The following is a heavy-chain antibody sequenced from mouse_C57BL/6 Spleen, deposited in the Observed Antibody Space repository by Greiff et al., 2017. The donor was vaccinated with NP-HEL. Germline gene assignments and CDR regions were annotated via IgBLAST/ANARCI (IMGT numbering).Heavy chain of an antibody. CDR3: ARAYGSSLDWYFDV. J-gene: IGHJ1*03. D-gene: IGHD1-1*01. Sequence: QVQLQQSGAELVKPGASVKLSCKASGYTFTSYWMHWVKQRPGQGLEWIGMIHPNSGSTNYNEKFKSKATLTVDKSSSTAYMQLSSLTSEDSAVYYCARAYGSSLDWYFDVWGTGTTVTVSS. CDR2: IHPNSGST. V-gene: IGHV1-64*01. CDR1: GYTFTSYW.